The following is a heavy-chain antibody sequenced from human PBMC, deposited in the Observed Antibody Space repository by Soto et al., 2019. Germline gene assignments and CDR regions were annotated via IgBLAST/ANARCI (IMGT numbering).Heavy chain of an antibody. CDR2: INSDGSST. CDR1: GFTFSSYW. Sequence: GGSLRLSCAASGFTFSSYWMHWVRQAPGKGLVWVSRINSDGSSTSYADSVKGRFTISRDNAKNTLYLQMNSLRAEDTSVYYCARRTIDFWSGYIRPYDYWGQGTLVTVSS. V-gene: IGHV3-74*01. J-gene: IGHJ4*02. D-gene: IGHD3-3*01. CDR3: ARRTIDFWSGYIRPYDY.